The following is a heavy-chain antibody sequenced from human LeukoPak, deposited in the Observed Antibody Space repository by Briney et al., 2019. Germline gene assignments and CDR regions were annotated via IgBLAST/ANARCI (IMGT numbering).Heavy chain of an antibody. CDR3: AREANTAFDY. V-gene: IGHV3-74*01. D-gene: IGHD2/OR15-2a*01. Sequence: GGSPRLSCVASGFTFGSYWMHWVRQAPGKGLVWVSRINYDGTSTTYADSVEGRFTVSRDNGKKTVSLQINSLRPDDTAVYYCAREANTAFDYWGQRNPFTVSS. J-gene: IGHJ4*02. CDR2: INYDGTST. CDR1: GFTFGSYW.